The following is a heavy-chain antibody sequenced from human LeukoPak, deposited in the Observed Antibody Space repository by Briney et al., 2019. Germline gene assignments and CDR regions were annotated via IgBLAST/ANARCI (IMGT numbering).Heavy chain of an antibody. CDR2: IDYSGST. CDR3: ASEIRTYYYGSGSHPETNWFDT. D-gene: IGHD3-10*01. J-gene: IGHJ5*02. Sequence: PSETLSLTCTVSGGSISDRSYYWAWIRQPPGKGREWIGSIDYSGSTYYNPSLKSRVTISVDTSKNQMSLKLSSVTAADSAVYYCASEIRTYYYGSGSHPETNWFDTWGQGTLVTVSS. V-gene: IGHV4-39*01. CDR1: GGSISDRSYY.